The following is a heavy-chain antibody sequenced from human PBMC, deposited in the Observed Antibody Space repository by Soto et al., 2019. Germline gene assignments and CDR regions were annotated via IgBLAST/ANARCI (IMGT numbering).Heavy chain of an antibody. CDR3: ARLSYYYGSGGMYAMDV. CDR2: IYYSGST. J-gene: IGHJ6*02. D-gene: IGHD3-10*01. Sequence: SETLSLTCTFSCGSIMSSSYYWGWIRQPPGKGLEWIGYIYYSGSTYYNPSLKSRITISVDTSKNHFSLNLSSVTAADTSVYYCARLSYYYGSGGMYAMDVWGQGTAVTVSS. CDR1: CGSIMSSSYY. V-gene: IGHV4-39*02.